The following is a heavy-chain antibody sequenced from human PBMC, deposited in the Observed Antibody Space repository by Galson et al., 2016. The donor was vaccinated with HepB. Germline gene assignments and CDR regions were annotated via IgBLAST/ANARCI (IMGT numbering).Heavy chain of an antibody. V-gene: IGHV4-34*01. Sequence: SETLSLTCAVYGGSFSGYYWSWIRQPPGMGLEWIGEINHSGITNYNPSLKSRVTISVDTSKNQFSLKLGSVTAADTALYYCARYLSRYSSSWFLGPGRNYFDYWGQGTLVTVSS. CDR3: ARYLSRYSSSWFLGPGRNYFDY. J-gene: IGHJ4*02. D-gene: IGHD6-13*01. CDR1: GGSFSGYY. CDR2: INHSGIT.